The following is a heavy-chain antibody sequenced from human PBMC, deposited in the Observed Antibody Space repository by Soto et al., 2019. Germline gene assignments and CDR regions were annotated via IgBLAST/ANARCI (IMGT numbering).Heavy chain of an antibody. CDR3: ANIRGARDY. CDR1: GYTFTSYY. Sequence: ASVKVSCKASGYTFTSYYMHWVRQAPGQGLEWMGIINAYSGSTNYAQKFQGRVTMTTDTSTSTAYMELRSLRSDDTAVYYCANIRGARDYWGQGTLVTVSS. J-gene: IGHJ4*02. CDR2: INAYSGST. V-gene: IGHV1-46*01. D-gene: IGHD3-10*01.